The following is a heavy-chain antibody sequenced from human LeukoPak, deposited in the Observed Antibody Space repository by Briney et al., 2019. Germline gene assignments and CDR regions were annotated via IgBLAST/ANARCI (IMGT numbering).Heavy chain of an antibody. CDR3: ARSYSDYDYFNNWFDP. V-gene: IGHV2-5*01. Sequence: SGPTLVKPTQTLTLTCTFSGFSLSTSGVGVGWIRQPPGKALEWLTLIYWNDDKRYSPSLKSRLTISKDTSKNQVVLTMTNMDPVDTATYYCARSYSDYDYFNNWFDPWGQGTLVTGFS. CDR1: GFSLSTSGVG. D-gene: IGHD5-12*01. CDR2: IYWNDDK. J-gene: IGHJ5*02.